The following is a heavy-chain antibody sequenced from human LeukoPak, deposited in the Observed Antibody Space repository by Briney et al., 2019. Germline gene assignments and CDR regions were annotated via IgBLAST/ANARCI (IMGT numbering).Heavy chain of an antibody. V-gene: IGHV1-18*01. J-gene: IGHJ4*02. CDR1: GYTFTSYG. CDR2: ISAYNGNT. Sequence: ASVKVSCKASGYTFTSYGISWVRQAPGQGLEWMGWISAYNGNTNYAQKLQGRVTMTRDTSTSTVYMELSSLRSEDTAVYYCARAYDFPGYWGQGTLVTVSS. CDR3: ARAYDFPGY. D-gene: IGHD3-3*01.